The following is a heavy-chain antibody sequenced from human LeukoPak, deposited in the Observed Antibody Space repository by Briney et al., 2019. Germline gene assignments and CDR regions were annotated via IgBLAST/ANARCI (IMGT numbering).Heavy chain of an antibody. J-gene: IGHJ4*02. CDR3: ASGDYYDSSDFDY. CDR1: GGTFSSYA. CDR2: IIPISGTA. D-gene: IGHD3-22*01. Sequence: SVKVSCKASGGTFSSYAISWVRQAPGQGLEWMGRIIPISGTANYAQKFQGRVTITTDESTSTAYMELSSLRSEDTAVYYCASGDYYDSSDFDYWGQGTLVTVSS. V-gene: IGHV1-69*05.